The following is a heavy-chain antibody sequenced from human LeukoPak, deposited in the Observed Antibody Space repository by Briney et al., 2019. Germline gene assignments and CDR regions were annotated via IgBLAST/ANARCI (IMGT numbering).Heavy chain of an antibody. CDR3: ARVSYAKYYYYSYMDV. D-gene: IGHD2-2*01. CDR2: ISRSGRT. V-gene: IGHV4-38-2*02. CDR1: GYSISSGYY. J-gene: IGHJ6*03. Sequence: SETLSLSCTVSGYSISSGYYWGWIRQPPGKGLEWIASISRSGRTYYSPSLRSRVTISVATSKNHFSLKLSSVTAADTAVYYCARVSYAKYYYYSYMDVWGKGTTVTVSS.